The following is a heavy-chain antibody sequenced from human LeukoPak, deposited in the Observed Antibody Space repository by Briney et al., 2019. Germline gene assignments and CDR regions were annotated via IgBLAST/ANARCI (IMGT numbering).Heavy chain of an antibody. CDR1: GFTFSSYS. CDR2: ISSSSSYI. CDR3: ARDPVRYFDWLDYYYGMDG. D-gene: IGHD3-9*01. V-gene: IGHV3-21*01. Sequence: PGGSLRLSCAASGFTFSSYSMNWVRQAPGKGLEWVSSISSSSSYIYYADSVKGRFTISRDNGKNSLYLQMNSLRAEDTAVYYCARDPVRYFDWLDYYYGMDGWGQGTTVTVSS. J-gene: IGHJ6*02.